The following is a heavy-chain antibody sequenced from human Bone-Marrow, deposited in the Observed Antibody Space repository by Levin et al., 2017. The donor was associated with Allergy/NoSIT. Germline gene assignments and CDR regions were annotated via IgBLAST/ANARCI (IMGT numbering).Heavy chain of an antibody. D-gene: IGHD2-21*02. CDR3: AKGDESEGWPAFDS. CDR1: GFTLSTRA. J-gene: IGHJ4*02. Sequence: GGSLRLSCTASGFTLSTRAMSWVRQAPGKGLEWVSSFSNINKAYYSDSVMGRFTISRDNAQNTLYLEMNTLRDDDTALYFCAKGDESEGWPAFDSWGQGTQVTVSS. V-gene: IGHV3-23*05. CDR2: FSNINKA.